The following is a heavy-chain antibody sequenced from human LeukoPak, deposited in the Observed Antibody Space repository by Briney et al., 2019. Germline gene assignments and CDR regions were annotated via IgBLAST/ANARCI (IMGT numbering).Heavy chain of an antibody. CDR3: AKVGLVVVAANRGEDAFDI. CDR2: ISGSGGST. V-gene: IGHV3-23*01. D-gene: IGHD2-15*01. CDR1: GFTFSSYA. J-gene: IGHJ3*02. Sequence: PGGSLRLSCAASGFTFSSYAMSWVRQAPGKGLEWVSAISGSGGSTYYADSVKGRFTISRDNSKNTLYPQMNSLGAEDTAVYYCAKVGLVVVAANRGEDAFDIWGQGTMVTVSS.